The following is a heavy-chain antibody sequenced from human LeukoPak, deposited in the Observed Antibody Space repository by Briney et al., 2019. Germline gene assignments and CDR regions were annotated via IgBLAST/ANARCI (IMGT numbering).Heavy chain of an antibody. J-gene: IGHJ6*03. Sequence: SETLSLTCTVSGASINSDHWTWIRQPAGKGLEWIGRIYTSGSTNYNPSLKSRVTMSVDTSKNQFSLKLSSVTAADTAVYYCARAVGSGSFQTYYYYMDVWGKGTTVAISS. D-gene: IGHD3-10*01. CDR1: GASINSDH. CDR3: ARAVGSGSFQTYYYYMDV. CDR2: IYTSGST. V-gene: IGHV4-4*07.